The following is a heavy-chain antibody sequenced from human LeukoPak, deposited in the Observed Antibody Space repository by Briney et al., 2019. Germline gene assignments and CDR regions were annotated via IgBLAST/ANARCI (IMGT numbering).Heavy chain of an antibody. D-gene: IGHD4-11*01. CDR1: NGSFSGNY. V-gene: IGHV4-34*01. J-gene: IGHJ4*02. Sequence: SETLSLTCAVYNGSFSGNYWSWIRQPPGKGLEWIGEVNHNGKSYYNPSLKSRVTISIDMSKNQISLKVTSVTAADTAVYYCARFSNYYYFDYWGQGTLVTVSS. CDR3: ARFSNYYYFDY. CDR2: VNHNGKS.